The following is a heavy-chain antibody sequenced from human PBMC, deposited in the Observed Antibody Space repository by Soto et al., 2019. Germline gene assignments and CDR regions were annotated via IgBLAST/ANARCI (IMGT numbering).Heavy chain of an antibody. J-gene: IGHJ6*02. CDR2: IYYSGST. V-gene: IGHV4-31*03. D-gene: IGHD3-10*01. CDR3: ARDIWKDGSGSYYDYYYYGMDV. Sequence: SETLSLTCTVSGGSISSGGYYWSWIRQHPGKGLEWIGYIYYSGSTYYNPSLKSRVTISVDTSKNQFSLKLSSVTAADTAVYYCARDIWKDGSGSYYDYYYYGMDVWGQGTTVTVYS. CDR1: GGSISSGGYY.